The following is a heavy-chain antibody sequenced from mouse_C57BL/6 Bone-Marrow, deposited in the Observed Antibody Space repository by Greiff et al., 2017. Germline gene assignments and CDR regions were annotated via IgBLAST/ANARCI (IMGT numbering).Heavy chain of an antibody. Sequence: VQLQQSGPELVKPGASVKISCKASGYSFTGYYMNWVKQSPEKSLEWIGEINPSTGGTTYNQKFKAKATLTVDTSSSTAYMQLKSLTSEDSAVYYCAKDDGFDYWGQGTTLTVSS. J-gene: IGHJ2*01. CDR2: INPSTGGT. D-gene: IGHD2-3*01. CDR1: GYSFTGYY. V-gene: IGHV1-42*01. CDR3: AKDDGFDY.